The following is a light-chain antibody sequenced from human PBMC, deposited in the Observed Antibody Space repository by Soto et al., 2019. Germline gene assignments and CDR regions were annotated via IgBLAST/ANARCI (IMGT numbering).Light chain of an antibody. CDR2: AAS. J-gene: IGKJ1*01. CDR1: QGINNY. CDR3: QRYNSAPWT. V-gene: IGKV1-27*01. Sequence: DIQMTQSPSSLSASVGDRVTITCWASQGINNYLAWYQQKPGKVPKLLIYAASTLQSGVPSRFSGSGSGTDFTLTISSLQPEDGATYYCQRYNSAPWTFGQGTKVEIK.